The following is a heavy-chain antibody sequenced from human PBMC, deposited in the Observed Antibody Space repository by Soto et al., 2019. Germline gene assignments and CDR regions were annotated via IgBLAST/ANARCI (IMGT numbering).Heavy chain of an antibody. Sequence: QVQFVQSGAEVKKPGASVKVSCKASGYNFTTYAIHWVRQAPGQRLEWMGWINTGKGNTKYSQKFQGRVTITRDTSASTAYMDLSSLRSGDTAVYYCARDPWGGADDAFDIWGQGTMVTVSS. J-gene: IGHJ3*02. D-gene: IGHD3-10*01. CDR1: GYNFTTYA. V-gene: IGHV1-3*04. CDR3: ARDPWGGADDAFDI. CDR2: INTGKGNT.